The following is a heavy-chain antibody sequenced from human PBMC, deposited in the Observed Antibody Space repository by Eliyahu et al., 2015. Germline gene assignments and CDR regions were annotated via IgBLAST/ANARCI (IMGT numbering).Heavy chain of an antibody. Sequence: EVQLVESGGGLVKPGGSLRLSCAASGFSVTDAWLNWVRQAPEKGLEWVGHIKSESEGGTTDYAAPVKGRFTISRDESKNTMYLQMNNLKAEDTAIYYCTNHTWFDPWGQGTVVAVSS. J-gene: IGHJ5*02. CDR1: GFSVTDAW. V-gene: IGHV3-15*01. CDR3: TNHTWFDP. CDR2: IKSESEGGTT.